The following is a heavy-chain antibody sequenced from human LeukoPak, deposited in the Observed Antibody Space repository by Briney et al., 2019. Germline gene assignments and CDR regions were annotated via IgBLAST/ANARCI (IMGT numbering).Heavy chain of an antibody. D-gene: IGHD6-13*01. CDR2: MYHSGNT. Sequence: PSETLSLPCAVSGYSISSGYYWGWIRQPPGKGLEWIGSMYHSGNTYYNPSLKSRVTISVDTSKNQFSLKLSSVTAADPAVYYCARAHSRSWSRVHYWGQGTLVTVSS. CDR1: GYSISSGYY. CDR3: ARAHSRSWSRVHY. J-gene: IGHJ4*02. V-gene: IGHV4-38-2*01.